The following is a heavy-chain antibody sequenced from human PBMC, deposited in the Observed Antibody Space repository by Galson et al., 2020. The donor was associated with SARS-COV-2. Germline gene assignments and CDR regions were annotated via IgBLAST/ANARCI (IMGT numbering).Heavy chain of an antibody. CDR1: GFSLSSRGMC. Sequence: ESGPTLVKPTQTLTLTCTFSGFSLSSRGMCVSWIRQPPGKALEWLARIDWDNNNYYNTSLKTRITISKDTSKNQVVLKMTNMDPVDTATYYCERIVSRTVADTGRRGAFDIWGKGTMVTVSS. CDR3: ERIVSRTVADTGRRGAFDI. CDR2: IDWDNNN. D-gene: IGHD6-19*01. J-gene: IGHJ3*02. V-gene: IGHV2-70*11.